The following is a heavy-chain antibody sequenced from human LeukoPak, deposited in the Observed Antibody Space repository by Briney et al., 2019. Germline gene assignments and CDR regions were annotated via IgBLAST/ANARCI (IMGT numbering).Heavy chain of an antibody. CDR3: ARGVVVVAAIFDY. CDR2: IYYSGST. J-gene: IGHJ4*02. D-gene: IGHD2-15*01. Sequence: PSETLSLTCTVSGGSISSYYWSWIRQPPGKGLEWIGYIYYSGSTNYNPSLKSRVTISVDTSKNQFSLKLSSVTAADTAVYYCARGVVVVAAIFDYWGQGTLVTVSS. CDR1: GGSISSYY. V-gene: IGHV4-59*01.